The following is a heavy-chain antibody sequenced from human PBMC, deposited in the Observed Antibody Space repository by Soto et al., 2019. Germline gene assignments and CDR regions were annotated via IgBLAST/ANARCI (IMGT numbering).Heavy chain of an antibody. J-gene: IGHJ5*02. V-gene: IGHV4-34*01. CDR2: INHSGST. CDR3: ARTPTFVVGHRGWFDP. CDR1: GGSFSGYY. D-gene: IGHD2-15*01. Sequence: SETLSLTCAVYGGSFSGYYWSWIRQPPGKGLEWIGEINHSGSTNYNPSLKSRVTISVDTSKNQFSLKLSSVTAADTAVYYCARTPTFVVGHRGWFDPWGQGTLVTVSS.